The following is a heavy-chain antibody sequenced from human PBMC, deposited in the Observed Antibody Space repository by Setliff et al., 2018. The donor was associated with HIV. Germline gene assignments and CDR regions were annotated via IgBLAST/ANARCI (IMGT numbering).Heavy chain of an antibody. CDR2: IYSGGST. CDR3: AKSDYYDSSGSDCFDY. V-gene: IGHV3-53*01. D-gene: IGHD3-22*01. J-gene: IGHJ4*02. CDR1: GFTVSSNY. Sequence: GGSLRLSCAASGFTVSSNYMTWVRQTPGKGLEWVSLIYSGGSTYYADSVKGRFTISRDNSKNTLYLQMNSLRAEDTAVYYCAKSDYYDSSGSDCFDYWGQGTLVTVSS.